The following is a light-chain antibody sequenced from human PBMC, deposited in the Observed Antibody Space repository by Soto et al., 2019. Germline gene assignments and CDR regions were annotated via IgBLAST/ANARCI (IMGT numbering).Light chain of an antibody. CDR2: EVN. J-gene: IGLJ3*02. Sequence: QSALTQPASVSGSPGQSIAISCTGTSSDVGSYKYVSWFQPHPGKAPQLVIYEVNHRPSGVSNRFSGSKSGNTASLTISGLQAEDEADYYCSSFTTAYAWVFGGGTQLTVL. V-gene: IGLV2-14*01. CDR3: SSFTTAYAWV. CDR1: SSDVGSYKY.